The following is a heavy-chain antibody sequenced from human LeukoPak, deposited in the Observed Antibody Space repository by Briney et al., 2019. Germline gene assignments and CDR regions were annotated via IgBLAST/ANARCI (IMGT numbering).Heavy chain of an antibody. CDR1: GFTFSSYG. CDR2: IRYDGSNK. J-gene: IGHJ4*02. CDR3: AKDLYAWPQYSSGWPFDY. V-gene: IGHV3-30*02. Sequence: PGGSLRLSCAASGFTFSSYGMHWVRQAPGKGLEWVAFIRYDGSNKYYADSVKGRFTISRDNSKNTLYLQMNSLRAEDTAVYYCAKDLYAWPQYSSGWPFDYWGQGTLVTVSS. D-gene: IGHD6-19*01.